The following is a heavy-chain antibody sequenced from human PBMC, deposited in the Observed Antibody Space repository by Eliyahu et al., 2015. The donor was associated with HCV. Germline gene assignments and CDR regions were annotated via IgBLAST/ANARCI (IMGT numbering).Heavy chain of an antibody. Sequence: QVQLQQSGPGLVKPSQTLSLTCAISGDXVSSNSAXWNWIRQSPSRGLEWLGRTYYRSKWYNDYAVSVKSRITINPDTSKNQFSLQLNSVTPEDTAVYYCARDSGDLYGDYDEYYFDYWGQGTLVTVSS. CDR3: ARDSGDLYGDYDEYYFDY. V-gene: IGHV6-1*01. D-gene: IGHD4-17*01. J-gene: IGHJ4*02. CDR1: GDXVSSNSAX. CDR2: TYYRSKWYN.